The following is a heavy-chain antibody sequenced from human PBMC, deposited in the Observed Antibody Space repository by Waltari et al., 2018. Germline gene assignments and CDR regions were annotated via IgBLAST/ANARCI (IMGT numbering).Heavy chain of an antibody. V-gene: IGHV3-21*01. Sequence: EVQLVESGGGLVKPGGSLRLSCAASGFTFSSYSMNWVRQAPGTGLEWVSSISSSSSNINYADSVKGRFTISRDNAKNSLYLQMNSLRAEDTAVYYCARDRHSSGWQEDAFDIWGQGTMVTVSS. J-gene: IGHJ3*02. CDR1: GFTFSSYS. D-gene: IGHD6-19*01. CDR3: ARDRHSSGWQEDAFDI. CDR2: ISSSSSNI.